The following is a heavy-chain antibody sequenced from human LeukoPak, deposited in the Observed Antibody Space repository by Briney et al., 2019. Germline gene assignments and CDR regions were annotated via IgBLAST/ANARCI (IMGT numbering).Heavy chain of an antibody. Sequence: GGSLRLSCAASGFTFSSYAMSWVRQAPGKGLEWVSAISGSGGSAYYADSVKGRFTISRDNSKNTLYLQMNSLRAEDTAVYYCAKRYSSGYSLFDYWGQGTLVTVSS. CDR2: ISGSGGSA. J-gene: IGHJ4*02. CDR3: AKRYSSGYSLFDY. V-gene: IGHV3-23*01. CDR1: GFTFSSYA. D-gene: IGHD3-22*01.